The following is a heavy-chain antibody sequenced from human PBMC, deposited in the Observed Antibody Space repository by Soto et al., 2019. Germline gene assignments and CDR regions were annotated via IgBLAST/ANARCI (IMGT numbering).Heavy chain of an antibody. D-gene: IGHD1-1*01. Sequence: QLQLQESGSGLVRPSQTLSLTCAVSGGSISSGGYSWNWIRQPPGKGLEWIGYIYHSGSTLYNPSLESRVXXXVXXSKNQFSLKLSSVTAAATAVYYCARDQLEGNWFDPWGQGTLVTVSS. J-gene: IGHJ5*02. CDR2: IYHSGST. V-gene: IGHV4-30-2*01. CDR1: GGSISSGGYS. CDR3: ARDQLEGNWFDP.